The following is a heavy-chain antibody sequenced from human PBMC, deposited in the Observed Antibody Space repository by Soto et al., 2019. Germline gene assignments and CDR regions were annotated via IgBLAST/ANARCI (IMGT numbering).Heavy chain of an antibody. CDR2: INHSGST. J-gene: IGHJ4*02. CDR1: AGSFSGYY. D-gene: IGHD3-22*01. Sequence: PSETLSLTCAVYAGSFSGYYWCWIRQPPGKGLEGTGEINHSGSTNYNPSRMSRVVISVDTSKNQFSLKLSSVTAADTAVYYCARGGITRLVVVRPWFDYWGQGTLVTVSS. V-gene: IGHV4-34*01. CDR3: ARGGITRLVVVRPWFDY.